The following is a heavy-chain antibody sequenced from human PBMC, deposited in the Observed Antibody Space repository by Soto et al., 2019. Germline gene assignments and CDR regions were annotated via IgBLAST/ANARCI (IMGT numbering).Heavy chain of an antibody. CDR1: GGTFSSYA. CDR2: IIPIFGTA. CDR3: ARALGDPVPYYYGMDV. V-gene: IGHV1-69*12. D-gene: IGHD4-17*01. J-gene: IGHJ6*02. Sequence: QVQLVQSGAEVKKPGSSVKVSCKASGGTFSSYAISWVRQAPGQGLEWMGGIIPIFGTANYAQKFQGRVTITADESTRPAYMELSSLRSEDTAVYYCARALGDPVPYYYGMDVWGQGTTVTVSS.